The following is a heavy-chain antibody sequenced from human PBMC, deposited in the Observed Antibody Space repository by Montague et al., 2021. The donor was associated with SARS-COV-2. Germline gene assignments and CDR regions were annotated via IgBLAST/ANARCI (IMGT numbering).Heavy chain of an antibody. D-gene: IGHD6-19*01. CDR3: ARDIAVAGLFDY. CDR1: GGSISSGSYY. J-gene: IGHJ4*02. Sequence: TLSLTCTVSGGSISSGSYYWSWLRQPAGKGLEWIGRISISGSTNYNPSLKSRVTISVDTSKNQFSLKLSSATAADTAVYYCARDIAVAGLFDYWGQGTLVTVSS. V-gene: IGHV4-61*02. CDR2: ISISGST.